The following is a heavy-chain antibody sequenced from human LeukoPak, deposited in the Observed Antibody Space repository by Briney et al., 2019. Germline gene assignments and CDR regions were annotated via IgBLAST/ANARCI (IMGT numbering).Heavy chain of an antibody. CDR3: ARLGYCSSTSCYSGYYFDY. V-gene: IGHV3-21*01. J-gene: IGHJ4*02. D-gene: IGHD2-2*01. Sequence: GGSLRLSCAASGFTFSSYSMNWVRQAPGKGLEWVSSISSSSSYIYYADSVKGRFTISRDNAKNSLYLQMNSLRAEDTAVYYCARLGYCSSTSCYSGYYFDYWGQGTLVTVSS. CDR2: ISSSSSYI. CDR1: GFTFSSYS.